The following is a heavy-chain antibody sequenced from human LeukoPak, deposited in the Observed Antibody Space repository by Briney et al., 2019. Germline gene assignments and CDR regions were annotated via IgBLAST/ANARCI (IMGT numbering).Heavy chain of an antibody. CDR1: GVSINTCCYY. J-gene: IGHJ4*02. CDR2: KYYSGST. V-gene: IGHV4-61*01. D-gene: IGHD5-18*01. Sequence: SETLSLTCDVSGVSINTCCYYWTWIRQPPGKGLEWIGYKYYSGSTRYNSSLGSRLTISLDSSKNQFSLRLTSVTAADTAVYYCARGRSYGFDFDSWGPGTLVIVSS. CDR3: ARGRSYGFDFDS.